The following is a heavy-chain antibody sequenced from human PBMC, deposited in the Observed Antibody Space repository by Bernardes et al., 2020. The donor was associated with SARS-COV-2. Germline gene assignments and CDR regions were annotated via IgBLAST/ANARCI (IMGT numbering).Heavy chain of an antibody. CDR2: IYLDDDN. CDR1: GFSLSPGGVA. Sequence: SGPTLVKPTQTLTLTCTFSGFSLSPGGVAVGWIRQLPGYALEWLAFIYLDDDNRYNPSLKSRLTITKDTSKNQVVLTMTNMEPVDTGTYYYTHRPSTLYSSTLWYSWFDPWGQGTLVTVSS. J-gene: IGHJ5*02. CDR3: THRPSTLYSSTLWYSWFDP. V-gene: IGHV2-5*02. D-gene: IGHD6-13*01.